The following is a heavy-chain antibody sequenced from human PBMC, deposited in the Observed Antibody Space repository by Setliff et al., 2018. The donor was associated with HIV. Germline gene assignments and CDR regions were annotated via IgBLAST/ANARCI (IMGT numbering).Heavy chain of an antibody. J-gene: IGHJ4*02. CDR2: VNSRGYT. Sequence: PSETLSLTCTGSGDSISSGIYYWSWIRQPAGKGLEWIGRVNSRGYTEYNPSFKSRVTISVDTSKNQFSLKLSSVTAADTAVYYCARDRLDGHDTSGNYAFENWGQGTLVTVSS. V-gene: IGHV4-61*02. D-gene: IGHD3-22*01. CDR3: ARDRLDGHDTSGNYAFEN. CDR1: GDSISSGIYY.